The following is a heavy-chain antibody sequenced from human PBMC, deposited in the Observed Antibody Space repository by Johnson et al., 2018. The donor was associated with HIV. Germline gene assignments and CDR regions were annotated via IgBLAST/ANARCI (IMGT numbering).Heavy chain of an antibody. CDR2: IYSGGST. D-gene: IGHD1-14*01. V-gene: IGHV3-66*01. J-gene: IGHJ3*02. CDR1: GFTVSSNY. Sequence: VQLVESGGGVVQPGGSLRLSCAASGFTVSSNYMSWVRQAPGKGLEWVSVIYSGGSTYYADSVKGRFIISRDNSKHTLYLQMNSLRADDTAVYYCARSRQVGTPDAFDIWGQGTMVTVSS. CDR3: ARSRQVGTPDAFDI.